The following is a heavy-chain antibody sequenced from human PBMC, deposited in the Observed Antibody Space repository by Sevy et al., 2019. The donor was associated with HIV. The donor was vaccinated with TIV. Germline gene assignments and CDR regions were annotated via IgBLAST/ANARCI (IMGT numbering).Heavy chain of an antibody. J-gene: IGHJ6*03. D-gene: IGHD3-16*02. Sequence: GGSLRLSCAASGFAFSSYATSWVRQAPGKGLEWVSTIRGSGDNTFYADSAKGRFTISRDNSKNTLYLQMNSLRAEDTAVYYCSKWLYTSMDADYYYYMDVGGKGTTFTVSS. CDR1: GFAFSSYA. CDR2: IRGSGDNT. CDR3: SKWLYTSMDADYYYYMDV. V-gene: IGHV3-23*01.